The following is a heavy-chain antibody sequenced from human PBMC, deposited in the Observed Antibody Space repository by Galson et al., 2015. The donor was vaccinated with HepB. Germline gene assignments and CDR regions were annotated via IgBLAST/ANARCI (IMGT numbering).Heavy chain of an antibody. CDR3: ARGLNLGYFDL. CDR1: GGSFSGYH. J-gene: IGHJ2*01. Sequence: ETLSLTCTVYGGSFSGYHWSWIRQPPGKGLEWIGEINHGGSANYNPSLKSRVTISVDTSKNQFSLKLSSVTAADTAVYYCARGLNLGYFDLWGRGTLLTVSS. V-gene: IGHV4-34*01. CDR2: INHGGSA. D-gene: IGHD1-20*01.